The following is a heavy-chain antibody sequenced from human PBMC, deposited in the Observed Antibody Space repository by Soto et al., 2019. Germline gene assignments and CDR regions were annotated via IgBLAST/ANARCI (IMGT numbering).Heavy chain of an antibody. CDR2: IYPGDSDT. J-gene: IGHJ6*02. Sequence: GESLKISCKGSGDSCTSYWIGWVRQMPGKGLEWMGIIYPGDSDTRYSPSFQGQVTISADKSISTAYLQWSSLKASDTAMYYCARHGDIVVVPFAMYYYSYGIYVRALRTTVPISS. D-gene: IGHD2-2*01. V-gene: IGHV5-51*01. CDR1: GDSCTSYW. CDR3: ARHGDIVVVPFAMYYYSYGIYV.